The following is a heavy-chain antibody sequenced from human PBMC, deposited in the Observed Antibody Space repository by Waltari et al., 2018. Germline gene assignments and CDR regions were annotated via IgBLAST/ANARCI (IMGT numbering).Heavy chain of an antibody. D-gene: IGHD3-3*01. V-gene: IGHV1-8*01. J-gene: IGHJ6*02. CDR1: GYTFPSYD. CDR2: MNPNSGNT. CDR3: ALTYYDFWSGYYFGGYYYGMDV. Sequence: QVQLVQSGAEVKKPGASVKVSCKASGYTFPSYDINWVRQATGQGIEWLGWMNPNSGNTGYAQKFQGRVTMTRNTSISTAYMELSSLRSEDTAVYYCALTYYDFWSGYYFGGYYYGMDVWGQGTTVTVSS.